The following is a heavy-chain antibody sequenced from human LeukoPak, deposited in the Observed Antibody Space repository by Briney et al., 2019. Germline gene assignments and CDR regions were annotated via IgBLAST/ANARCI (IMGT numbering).Heavy chain of an antibody. CDR2: SSSSSSYI. D-gene: IGHD6-19*01. V-gene: IGHV3-21*01. CDR3: ARDRYWYSSGWSAIY. CDR1: GFTFSSYS. Sequence: PGGSLRLSCAASGFTFSSYSMNWVRQAPGKGLEWVSSSSSSSSYIYYADSVKGRFTISRDNAKNSLYLQMNSLRAEDTAVYYCARDRYWYSSGWSAIYWGQGTLVTVSS. J-gene: IGHJ4*02.